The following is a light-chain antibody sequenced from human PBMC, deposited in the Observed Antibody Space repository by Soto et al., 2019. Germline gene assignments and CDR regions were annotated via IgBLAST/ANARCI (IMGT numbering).Light chain of an antibody. CDR3: QQCGSSPWT. J-gene: IGKJ1*01. CDR1: QSVSSSY. CDR2: AAS. Sequence: EIVLTQSPGTLSLSPGERATLFCRASQSVSSSYLAWYQQKPGQAPRLLIYAASSRATGIPDRFSGSGSGTDFTLTISRLEPEDFAVFYCQQCGSSPWTFGQGTKVDIK. V-gene: IGKV3-20*01.